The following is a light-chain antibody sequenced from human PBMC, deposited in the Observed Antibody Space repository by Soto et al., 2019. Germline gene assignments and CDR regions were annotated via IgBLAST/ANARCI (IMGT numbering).Light chain of an antibody. CDR2: GAS. J-gene: IGKJ2*01. CDR3: QQYDSSFYT. Sequence: EIVLTQSPGTLSLSPGEGATLSCRASQSVSSNYLAWYQQKPGQAPRLLIYGASRRASGIPDRFSGSGYGTYFTLTITRLEPDNFAVYYCQQYDSSFYTFGQGTKVEIK. CDR1: QSVSSNY. V-gene: IGKV3-20*01.